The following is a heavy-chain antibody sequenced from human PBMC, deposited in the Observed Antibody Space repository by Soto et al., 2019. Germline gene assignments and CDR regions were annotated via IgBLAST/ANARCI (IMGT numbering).Heavy chain of an antibody. Sequence: AETLTLTCTVSDGSISSYYWSWIRQPPGKGLEWIGYIYYSGSTNYNPSLKSRVTISVDTSRNQFSLKLSSVTAADTAVYYCAREHSGSINWFDPWGQGTLVTVSS. V-gene: IGHV4-59*01. D-gene: IGHD1-26*01. J-gene: IGHJ5*02. CDR2: IYYSGST. CDR1: DGSISSYY. CDR3: AREHSGSINWFDP.